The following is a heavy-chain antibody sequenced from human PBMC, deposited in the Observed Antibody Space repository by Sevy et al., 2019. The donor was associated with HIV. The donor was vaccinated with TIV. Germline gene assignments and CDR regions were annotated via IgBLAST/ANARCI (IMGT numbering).Heavy chain of an antibody. CDR2: ISRSSSYI. CDR1: GFTFSSYS. Sequence: GGSLRLSCAASGFTFSSYSMNWVRQAPGKGLEWVSSISRSSSYIYHADSVKGQFTISRDTAKNSLHLQMNSLRAEDTAVYYCARWDADRRWYFDYWGQGILVTVSS. D-gene: IGHD1-26*01. J-gene: IGHJ4*02. V-gene: IGHV3-21*01. CDR3: ARWDADRRWYFDY.